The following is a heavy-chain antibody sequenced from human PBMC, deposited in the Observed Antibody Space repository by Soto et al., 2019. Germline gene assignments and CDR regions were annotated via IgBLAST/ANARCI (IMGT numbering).Heavy chain of an antibody. CDR1: GGTFSSYA. CDR2: IIPIFGTA. V-gene: IGHV1-69*01. CDR3: ARGEGYCSGGSCYSYYYYGMDV. Sequence: QVQLVQSGAEVKKPGSSVKVSCKASGGTFSSYAISWVRQAPGQGLEWMGGIIPIFGTANYAQKFQGRVTITADESTSTAYMELGSLRSEDTAVYYCARGEGYCSGGSCYSYYYYGMDVWGQGTTVTVSS. D-gene: IGHD2-15*01. J-gene: IGHJ6*02.